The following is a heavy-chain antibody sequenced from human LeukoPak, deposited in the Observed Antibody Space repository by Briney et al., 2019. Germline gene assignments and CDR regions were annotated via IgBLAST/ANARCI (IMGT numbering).Heavy chain of an antibody. J-gene: IGHJ4*02. CDR3: ARAPPGDSHDY. Sequence: MTSETLSLTCAVSGDSVSSNYWWTWVRQSPEKGLEWIGEIYHSGSTHYNPSLKSRASISVDKSKNQFSLRLYSVTAADTAVYYCARAPPGDSHDYWGQGTLFTVSS. CDR2: IYHSGST. V-gene: IGHV4-4*02. CDR1: GDSVSSNYW. D-gene: IGHD5-18*01.